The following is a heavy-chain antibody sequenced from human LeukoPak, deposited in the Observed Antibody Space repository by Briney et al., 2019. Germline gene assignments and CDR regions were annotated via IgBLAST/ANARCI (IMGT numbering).Heavy chain of an antibody. J-gene: IGHJ3*02. CDR2: IRSKANSYAT. V-gene: IGHV3-73*01. CDR1: GFTFSGSA. Sequence: PGRSLRLSCAASGFTFSGSAMHWVRQASGKGLEWVGRIRSKANSYATAYAASVKGRFTISRDDSKNTAYLQMNSLKTEDTAVYYCQLVGDAFDIWGQGTMVTVSS. CDR3: QLVGDAFDI. D-gene: IGHD2-21*01.